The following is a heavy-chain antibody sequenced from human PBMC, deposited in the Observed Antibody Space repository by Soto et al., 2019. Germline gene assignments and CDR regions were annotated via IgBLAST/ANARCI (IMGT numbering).Heavy chain of an antibody. CDR1: GFTVSSNY. CDR2: IYSGGST. D-gene: IGHD2-2*01. V-gene: IGHV3-53*01. Sequence: GGSLRLCCAASGFTVSSNYMSWVRQAPGKGLEWVSVIYSGGSTYYADSVKGRFTISRDNSKNTLYLQMNSLRAEDTAVYYCATPYIVVPAAIWGQGTLVTVSS. CDR3: ATPYIVVPAAI. J-gene: IGHJ4*02.